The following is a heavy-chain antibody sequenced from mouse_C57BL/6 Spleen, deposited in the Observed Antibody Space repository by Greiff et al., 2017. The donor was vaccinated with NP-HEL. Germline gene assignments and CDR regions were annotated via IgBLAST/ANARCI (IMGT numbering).Heavy chain of an antibody. D-gene: IGHD2-10*02. CDR3: AMYGNYQAWFAY. V-gene: IGHV1-74*01. J-gene: IGHJ3*01. CDR1: GYTFTSYW. CDR2: IHPSDSDT. Sequence: VKLQQPGAELVKPGASVKVSCKASGYTFTSYWMHWVKQRPGQGLEWIGRIHPSDSDTNYNQKFKGKATLTVDKSSSTAYMQLSSLTSEDSAVYYCAMYGNYQAWFAYWGQGTLVTVSA.